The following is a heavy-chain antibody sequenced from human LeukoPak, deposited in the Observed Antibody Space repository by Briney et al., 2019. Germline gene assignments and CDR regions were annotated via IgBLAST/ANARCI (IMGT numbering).Heavy chain of an antibody. J-gene: IGHJ4*02. CDR3: AKVVVVVAAPSFDY. CDR1: GGSFSGYY. D-gene: IGHD2-15*01. CDR2: INHSGST. Sequence: SETLSLTCAVHGGSFSGYYWSWIRQPPGKGLEWIGEINHSGSTNYNPSLKSRVTISVDTSKNQFSLKLSSVTAADTAVYYCAKVVVVVAAPSFDYWGRGTLVTVSS. V-gene: IGHV4-34*01.